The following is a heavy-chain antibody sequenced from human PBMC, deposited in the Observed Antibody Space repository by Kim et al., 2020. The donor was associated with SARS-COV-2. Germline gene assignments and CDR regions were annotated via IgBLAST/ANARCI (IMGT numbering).Heavy chain of an antibody. CDR1: GYTFTSYG. CDR3: ARGPVSGSYSLWYYYYGMDV. CDR2: ISAYNGNT. D-gene: IGHD1-26*01. V-gene: IGHV1-18*01. Sequence: ASVKVSCKASGYTFTSYGISWVRQAPGQGLEWMGWISAYNGNTNYAQKLQGRVTMTTDTSTSTAYMELRSLRSDDTAVYYCARGPVSGSYSLWYYYYGMDVWGQGTTVTVSS. J-gene: IGHJ6*02.